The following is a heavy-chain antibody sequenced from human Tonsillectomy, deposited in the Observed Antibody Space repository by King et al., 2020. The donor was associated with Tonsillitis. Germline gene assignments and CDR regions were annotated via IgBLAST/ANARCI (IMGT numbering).Heavy chain of an antibody. Sequence: VQLQESGPGLVKPSQTVSLTCTVSGTSISRGTYWWSWIRQPAGKGLEWIGRIYTSGSTKYNPSLKSRVSRSVDTSKHQFSLQLSSVTAADTALYYWAREYYSNLFDPWGQGTLVTVSS. J-gene: IGHJ5*02. CDR2: IYTSGST. CDR1: GTSISRGTYW. D-gene: IGHD4-11*01. CDR3: AREYYSNLFDP. V-gene: IGHV4-61*02.